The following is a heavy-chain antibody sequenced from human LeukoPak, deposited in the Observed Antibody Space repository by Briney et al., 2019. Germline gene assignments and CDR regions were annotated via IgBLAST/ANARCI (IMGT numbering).Heavy chain of an antibody. CDR3: ARVLTAMVI. CDR2: INHSGST. CDR1: GGSFSGYY. J-gene: IGHJ4*02. Sequence: SETLSLTCAVYGGSFSGYYWSWIRQPPGKGLEWIWEINHSGSTNYNPSLKSRVTISVDTSKNQFSLKLSSVTAADTAVYYCARVLTAMVIWGQGTLVTVSS. D-gene: IGHD5-18*01. V-gene: IGHV4-34*01.